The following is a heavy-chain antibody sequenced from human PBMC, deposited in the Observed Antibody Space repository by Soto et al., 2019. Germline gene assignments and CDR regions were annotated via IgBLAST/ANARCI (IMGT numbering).Heavy chain of an antibody. V-gene: IGHV3-15*01. CDR1: GFTFSNAW. Sequence: EVQLVESGGGLVKPGGSLRLSCAASGFTFSNAWMSWVRQAPGMGLEWVGRIKSKTDGGTTDYAAPVKGRFTISRDDSKNTLYLQMNSLKTEDTAVYYCTTGPRSSRWSKYYYYYGLDVWGQGTTVTVSS. D-gene: IGHD6-13*01. CDR2: IKSKTDGGTT. J-gene: IGHJ6*02. CDR3: TTGPRSSRWSKYYYYYGLDV.